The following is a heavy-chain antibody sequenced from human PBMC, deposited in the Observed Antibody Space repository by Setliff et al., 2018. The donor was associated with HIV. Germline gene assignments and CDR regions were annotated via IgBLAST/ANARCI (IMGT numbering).Heavy chain of an antibody. CDR3: ARYNFRRGYWDYFDY. V-gene: IGHV2-26*01. D-gene: IGHD3-3*01. CDR1: GFSLSNTRMG. CDR2: IFPNDEK. J-gene: IGHJ4*02. Sequence: SGPTLVNPTQTLTLTCTVSGFSLSNTRMGVSWIRQPPGKALEWLAHIFPNDEKSYSASLKSRVTISEDTSKSQVVLTMTNMDPLDTATYFCARYNFRRGYWDYFDYWGQGTQVTVSS.